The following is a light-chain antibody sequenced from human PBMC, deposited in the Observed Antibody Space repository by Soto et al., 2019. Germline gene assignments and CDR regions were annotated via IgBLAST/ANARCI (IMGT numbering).Light chain of an antibody. J-gene: IGLJ3*02. CDR3: CSYAGSYTLGV. CDR2: DVS. Sequence: QSALTQPRSVSGSPGQSVTISCTGTSSDVGGYNYVSWYQQHPGKAPKLMIYDVSKRPSGVPDRFSGSKSGNTASLTISGLQAEDGADYYCCSYAGSYTLGVFGGGTKLTAL. CDR1: SSDVGGYNY. V-gene: IGLV2-11*01.